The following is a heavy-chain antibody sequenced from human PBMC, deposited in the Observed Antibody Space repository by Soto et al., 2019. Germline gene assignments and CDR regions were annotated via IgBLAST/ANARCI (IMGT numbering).Heavy chain of an antibody. Sequence: EVQLVESGGGLVQPGGSLRLSCAASGFTFSSYWMSWVRQAPGKGLEWVANIKPDGSEQYYVDSVKGRFTIARDNGRESGYLLRSSLGAEETAEYDGVRSGGKGGGGDHWGQGALVTVFS. D-gene: IGHD1-26*01. CDR3: VRSGGKGGGGDH. CDR1: GFTFSSYW. J-gene: IGHJ4*02. CDR2: IKPDGSEQ. V-gene: IGHV3-7*01.